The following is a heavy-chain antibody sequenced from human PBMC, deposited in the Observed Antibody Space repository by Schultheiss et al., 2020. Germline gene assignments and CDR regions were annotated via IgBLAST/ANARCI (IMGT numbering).Heavy chain of an antibody. Sequence: GGSLRLSCAASGFTFSSYAMSWVRQAPGKGLEWVSSISSSSSYIYYADSVKGRFTISRDNAKNSLYLQMNSLRAEDTAVYYCARDMGPVGALDDYWGQGTLVTVSS. CDR2: ISSSSSYI. D-gene: IGHD1-26*01. V-gene: IGHV3-21*01. CDR1: GFTFSSYA. J-gene: IGHJ4*02. CDR3: ARDMGPVGALDDY.